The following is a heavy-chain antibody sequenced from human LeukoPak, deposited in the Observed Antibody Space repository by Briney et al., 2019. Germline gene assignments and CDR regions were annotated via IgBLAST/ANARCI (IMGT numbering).Heavy chain of an antibody. Sequence: SETLSLTCTVSGGSISSSNYYWGWVRQPPGKGLEWIGSIYYSGGTYYNPSLKSRVTISIDTSKDQFSLSLRSVTAADTAVFYCARVHASGYNIYNWFDPWGQGTLVTVSS. V-gene: IGHV4-39*07. J-gene: IGHJ5*02. CDR3: ARVHASGYNIYNWFDP. D-gene: IGHD5-12*01. CDR2: IYYSGGT. CDR1: GGSISSSNYY.